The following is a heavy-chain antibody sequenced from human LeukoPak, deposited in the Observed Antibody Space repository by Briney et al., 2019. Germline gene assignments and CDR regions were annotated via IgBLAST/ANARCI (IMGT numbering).Heavy chain of an antibody. D-gene: IGHD5-24*01. V-gene: IGHV3-74*01. CDR2: IDSGGSRT. Sequence: GGSLRLSCAASGFTFSSYWMHWVRQAPGKGLVWVSRIDSGGSRTRYADSVKGRFTISGDSAKNSMYLQMDSLRAEDTAVYYCARVRRDGYYFDSWGQGTLVTVSS. CDR1: GFTFSSYW. CDR3: ARVRRDGYYFDS. J-gene: IGHJ4*02.